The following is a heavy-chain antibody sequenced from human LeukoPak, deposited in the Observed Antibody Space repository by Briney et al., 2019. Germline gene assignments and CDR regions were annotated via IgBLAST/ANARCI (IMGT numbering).Heavy chain of an antibody. CDR2: IYYSGTT. J-gene: IGHJ6*02. CDR3: ARDFRGNYGSRGMDV. D-gene: IGHD1-26*01. V-gene: IGHV4-59*01. CDR1: GGSIGTYS. Sequence: SETLSLTCTVSGGSIGTYSWNWIRQPPGKGLEWIGYIYYSGTTNYNPSLKNRVTISVDTSKNQFSLKLSSVTAADTAVYYCARDFRGNYGSRGMDVWGQGTTVTVSS.